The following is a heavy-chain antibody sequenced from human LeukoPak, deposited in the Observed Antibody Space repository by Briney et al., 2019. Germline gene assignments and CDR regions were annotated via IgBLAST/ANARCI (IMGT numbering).Heavy chain of an antibody. V-gene: IGHV1-24*01. J-gene: IGHJ4*02. Sequence: ASVKVSCKVFGYTLTELSMHWVRQAPGKGLEWMGGFDPGDDETIYAQKFLGRVTMTEDTSTDTAYMELSSLRSEDTAVYYCARDNDSRDPPHFDYWGQGTLVTVSS. CDR2: FDPGDDET. CDR3: ARDNDSRDPPHFDY. D-gene: IGHD3-16*01. CDR1: GYTLTELS.